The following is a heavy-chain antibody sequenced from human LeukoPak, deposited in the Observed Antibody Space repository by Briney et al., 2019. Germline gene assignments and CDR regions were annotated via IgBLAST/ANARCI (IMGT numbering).Heavy chain of an antibody. J-gene: IGHJ4*02. CDR3: ARDTMVRGVIDLYYFDY. Sequence: ASVKVTCKASGYTFTSYGISWVRQAPGQGLEWMGWISAYNGNTNYAQKLQGRVTMTTDTSTSTAYMELRSLRSDDTAVYYCARDTMVRGVIDLYYFDYRGQGTLVTVSS. D-gene: IGHD3-10*01. CDR2: ISAYNGNT. CDR1: GYTFTSYG. V-gene: IGHV1-18*04.